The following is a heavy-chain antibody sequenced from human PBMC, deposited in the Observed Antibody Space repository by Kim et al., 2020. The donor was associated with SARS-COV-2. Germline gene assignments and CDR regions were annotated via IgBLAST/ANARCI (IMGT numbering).Heavy chain of an antibody. D-gene: IGHD3-22*01. Sequence: SETLSLTCTVSGYSISSGYYWGWIRQPPGTGLEWIGSIYHSGSTYYNPSLKSRVTISVDTSKNQFSLKLSSVTAADTAVYYCARIITMIVADYWGQGTLVTVSS. CDR2: IYHSGST. CDR1: GYSISSGYY. J-gene: IGHJ4*02. CDR3: ARIITMIVADY. V-gene: IGHV4-38-2*02.